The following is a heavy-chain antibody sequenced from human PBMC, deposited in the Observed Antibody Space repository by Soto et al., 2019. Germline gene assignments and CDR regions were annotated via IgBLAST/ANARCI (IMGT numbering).Heavy chain of an antibody. V-gene: IGHV4-30-2*01. J-gene: IGHJ4*02. CDR2: MYHSGST. Sequence: KPSETLSLTCAVCGDCMSIGGYSWTWIRQPPGKGLEWIGYMYHSGSTYYNPSLKSRVTISIDRSKNQFSLKLSSVTAAETAVHYCARVPEYWGQGILVTVSS. D-gene: IGHD2-2*01. CDR3: ARVPEY. CDR1: GDCMSIGGYS.